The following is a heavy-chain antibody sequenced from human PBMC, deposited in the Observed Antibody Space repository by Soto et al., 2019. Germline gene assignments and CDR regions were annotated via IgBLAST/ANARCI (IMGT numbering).Heavy chain of an antibody. J-gene: IGHJ4*02. CDR1: GGSISSGDYY. D-gene: IGHD3-9*01. CDR2: IYYSGST. Sequence: PSETLSLTCTVSGGSISSGDYYWMWIRQPPGKGLEWIGYIYYSGSTYYNPSLKSRVTISVDTSKNQFSLKLSSVTAADTAVYYCARARFLTGHSPSHYFDYWGQGTLVTVSS. V-gene: IGHV4-30-4*01. CDR3: ARARFLTGHSPSHYFDY.